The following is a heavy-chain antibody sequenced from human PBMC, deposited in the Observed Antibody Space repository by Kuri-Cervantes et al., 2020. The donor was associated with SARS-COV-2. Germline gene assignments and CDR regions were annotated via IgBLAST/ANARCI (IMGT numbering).Heavy chain of an antibody. CDR1: GFTVSSNY. CDR2: IYSGGST. V-gene: IGHV3-53*01. D-gene: IGHD3-22*01. CDR3: ARSTPFRRLVVISQGGAFDI. Sequence: ETLSLTCAASGFTVSSNYMSWVRQAPGKGLEWVSVIYSGGSTYYADSVKGRFTISRDNSKNTLYLQMNSLRAEDTAVYYCARSTPFRRLVVISQGGAFDIWGQGTMVTVSS. J-gene: IGHJ3*02.